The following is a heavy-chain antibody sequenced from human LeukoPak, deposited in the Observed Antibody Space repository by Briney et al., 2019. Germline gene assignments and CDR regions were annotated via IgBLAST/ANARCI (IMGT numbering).Heavy chain of an antibody. V-gene: IGHV4-61*01. D-gene: IGHD6-13*01. CDR2: VYYSGSP. J-gene: IGHJ4*02. CDR3: ARYHGSSSWYWYFDY. Sequence: PSETLSLTCTVSGGSVSSGSYYWTWIRQPPGKGLEWIGCVYYSGSPNYNPSLKSRVTISVDTSKNQFSLKLSSVTAADTAVYYCARYHGSSSWYWYFDYWGQGTLVTVSS. CDR1: GGSVSSGSYY.